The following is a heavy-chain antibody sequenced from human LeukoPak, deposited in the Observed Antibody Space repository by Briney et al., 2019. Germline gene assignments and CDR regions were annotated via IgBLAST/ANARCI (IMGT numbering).Heavy chain of an antibody. V-gene: IGHV3-23*01. CDR1: GFTFRSYW. J-gene: IGHJ4*02. CDR2: ISGGGGGT. CDR3: AKTDRFRPSSQLDY. D-gene: IGHD6-6*01. Sequence: QPGGSLRLSCAASGFTFRSYWMHWVRQVSGKGLVWVSGISGGGGGTNYTDSVKGRFTISRDNSKNTLYLQMNSLRAEDTAIYYCAKTDRFRPSSQLDYWGQGTLVTVSS.